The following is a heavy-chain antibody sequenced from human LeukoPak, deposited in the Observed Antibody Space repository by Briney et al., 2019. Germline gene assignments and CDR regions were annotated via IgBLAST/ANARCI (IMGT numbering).Heavy chain of an antibody. CDR2: ISVSATNT. CDR1: GFTFSSFD. CDR3: ATITSMRVALIS. V-gene: IGHV3-23*01. D-gene: IGHD3-22*01. J-gene: IGHJ1*01. Sequence: GGSLRLSCAASGFTFSSFDMTWVRQAPGRGLEWVSTISVSATNTYYADSVKGRFTISRDNSKNTLYLQMNSLRADDTAVYYCATITSMRVALISWGQGTLVTVSS.